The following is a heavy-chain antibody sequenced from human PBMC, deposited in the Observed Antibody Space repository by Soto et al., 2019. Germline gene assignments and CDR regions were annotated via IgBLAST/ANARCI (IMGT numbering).Heavy chain of an antibody. J-gene: IGHJ4*02. D-gene: IGHD5-18*01. CDR2: IDWADDK. CDR1: GFSLSTTGMC. Sequence: GPTLVNPTQTLTLTCTFSGFSLSTTGMCVSWIRQPPGKALEWLALIDWADDKYYSTSLKTRLTISKDTSKNQVVLTMTNVEPVDTATYFCSRAVGGFTYGYPDYWGQGTLVTSPQ. V-gene: IGHV2-70*01. CDR3: SRAVGGFTYGYPDY.